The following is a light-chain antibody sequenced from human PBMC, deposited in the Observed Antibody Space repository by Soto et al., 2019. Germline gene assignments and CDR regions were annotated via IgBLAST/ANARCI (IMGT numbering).Light chain of an antibody. CDR3: QQRNIWPST. J-gene: IGKJ5*01. V-gene: IGKV3-11*01. Sequence: ELMLTQSPATVSVYQGERVSLSCTASQSISYSLAWYQHKPGQAPRLVIYDVSNRAAGIPVRFSGSGSGTDFTLTISNLEPEDVAVYYCQQRNIWPSTFCQGRLLEI. CDR2: DVS. CDR1: QSISYS.